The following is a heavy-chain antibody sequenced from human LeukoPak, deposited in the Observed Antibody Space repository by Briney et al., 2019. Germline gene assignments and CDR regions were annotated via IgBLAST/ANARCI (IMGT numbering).Heavy chain of an antibody. CDR1: GFTFSSYG. J-gene: IGHJ5*02. V-gene: IGHV3-33*01. CDR3: ARDTFIGHGYYDSSGYYYGWFDP. CDR2: IWYDGSNK. Sequence: GRSLRLSCAASGFTFSSYGMHWVRQAPGKGLEWVAVIWYDGSNKYYADSVKGRFTISRDNSKNTLYLQMNSLRAEDTVVYYCARDTFIGHGYYDSSGYYYGWFDPWGQGTLVTVSS. D-gene: IGHD3-22*01.